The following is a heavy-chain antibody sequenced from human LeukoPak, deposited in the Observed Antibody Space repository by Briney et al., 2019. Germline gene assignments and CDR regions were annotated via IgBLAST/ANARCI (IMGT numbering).Heavy chain of an antibody. V-gene: IGHV4-59*01. CDR1: GVSFSTYY. CDR2: IHYSGTT. CDR3: AKEQSGSVHMDV. Sequence: SETLSLTCTVSGVSFSTYYWSWIRQSPGKGLEWIAYIHYSGTTKYNPSLKSRATISVDTSKNQFSLKLNSVTAADTAVYYCAKEQSGSVHMDVWGQGTTVTVSS. D-gene: IGHD3-10*01. J-gene: IGHJ6*02.